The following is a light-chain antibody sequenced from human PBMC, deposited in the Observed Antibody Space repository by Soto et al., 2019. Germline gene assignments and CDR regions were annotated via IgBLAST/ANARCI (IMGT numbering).Light chain of an antibody. Sequence: QSALTQPPSASGSPGQSVTISCPGSSNDVGAYNYVSWYQQHPGKAPKLIIYEVTKRPSGVPDRFSGSKSGNTASLTVSGLQADDEDDYFCGSDEGSDNYVFGTGTKVTV. V-gene: IGLV2-8*01. J-gene: IGLJ1*01. CDR1: SNDVGAYNY. CDR2: EVT. CDR3: GSDEGSDNYV.